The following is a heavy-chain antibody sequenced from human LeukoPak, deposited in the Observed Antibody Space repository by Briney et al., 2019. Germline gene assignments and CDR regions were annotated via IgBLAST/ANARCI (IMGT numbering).Heavy chain of an antibody. J-gene: IGHJ5*02. CDR2: IYYSGST. Sequence: SETLSLTCAVSGGSVSRGGYSWSWIRQPPGKGLEWIGYIYYSGSTFYNPSLKSRVTISVDTSKNQFSLKLSSVTAADTAVYYCARISGDGYNYGWFDPWGQGTLVTVSS. D-gene: IGHD5-24*01. CDR1: GGSVSRGGYS. CDR3: ARISGDGYNYGWFDP. V-gene: IGHV4-30-4*07.